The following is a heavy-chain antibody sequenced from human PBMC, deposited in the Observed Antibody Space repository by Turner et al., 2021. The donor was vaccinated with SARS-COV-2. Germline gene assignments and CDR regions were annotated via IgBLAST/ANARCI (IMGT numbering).Heavy chain of an antibody. CDR1: VFSLCTSGVG. CDR2: IYWNDDK. Sequence: QITLKESGPTLVKPTQTLPLTCTFSVFSLCTSGVGVGWIRQPPGKALEWLALIYWNDDKRYSRSLKSRLTITKETSKTQVVLTMTNMDPVDTATYYCALYIRAVTSGQPKHRSIYSWFDPWGQGTLVTVSS. J-gene: IGHJ5*02. V-gene: IGHV2-5*01. CDR3: ALYIRAVTSGQPKHRSIYSWFDP. D-gene: IGHD3-16*01.